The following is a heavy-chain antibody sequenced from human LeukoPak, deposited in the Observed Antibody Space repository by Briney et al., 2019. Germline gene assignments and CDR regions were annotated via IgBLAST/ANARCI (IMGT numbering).Heavy chain of an antibody. CDR3: ARGGSRRPN. CDR1: DGYISNYY. CDR2: IHSSGST. J-gene: IGHJ4*02. V-gene: IGHV4-4*07. D-gene: IGHD1-26*01. Sequence: SETLSLTCSVSDGYISNYYLSWIRQPAGKRLEWIGRIHSSGSTSYNPSFKSRVTISVDTSKNQFSLKLSSVTAADTAVYYCARGGSRRPNWGQGTLVTVSS.